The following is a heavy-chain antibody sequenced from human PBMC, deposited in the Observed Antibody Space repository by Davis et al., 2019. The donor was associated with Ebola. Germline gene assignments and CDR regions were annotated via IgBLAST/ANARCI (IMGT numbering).Heavy chain of an antibody. V-gene: IGHV1-2*02. D-gene: IGHD2-8*02. Sequence: ASVKVSCKASGYTFTGYFIHWVRQAPGQGLEWMGWINPNSGGTNYAQKYQGRVTMTRDTSISTAYMELTRLRSDDMAVYYCAREVYCTGGVCYLFDYWGQGTLVTVSS. CDR3: AREVYCTGGVCYLFDY. CDR2: INPNSGGT. J-gene: IGHJ4*02. CDR1: GYTFTGYF.